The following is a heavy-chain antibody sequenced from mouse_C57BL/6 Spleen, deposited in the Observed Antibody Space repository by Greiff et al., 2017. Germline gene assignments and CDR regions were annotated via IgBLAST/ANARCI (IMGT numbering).Heavy chain of an antibody. CDR2: IDPSDSYT. J-gene: IGHJ2*01. V-gene: IGHV1-50*01. CDR1: GYTFTSYW. CDR3: ARRTTVLGY. Sequence: QVQLQQPGAELVKPGASVKLSCKASGYTFTSYWMQWVKQRPGQGLEWIGEIDPSDSYTNYNQKFKGKATLTVDTSSSTAYMQLSSLTSEDSAVYYCARRTTVLGYWGQGTTLTVSS. D-gene: IGHD1-1*01.